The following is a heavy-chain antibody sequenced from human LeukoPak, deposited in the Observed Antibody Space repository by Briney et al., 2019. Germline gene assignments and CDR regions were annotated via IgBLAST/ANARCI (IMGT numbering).Heavy chain of an antibody. CDR3: ARRGGVGYCGGDCYFDY. V-gene: IGHV4-59*08. CDR2: IYYSGST. J-gene: IGHJ4*02. Sequence: SETLSLTCTVSGGSISSYYWSWIRQPPGKGLEWIGYIYYSGSTNYNPSLKSRVTISVDTSKSQFSLKLSSVTAADTAVYYCARRGGVGYCGGDCYFDYWGQGTLVTVSS. D-gene: IGHD2-21*02. CDR1: GGSISSYY.